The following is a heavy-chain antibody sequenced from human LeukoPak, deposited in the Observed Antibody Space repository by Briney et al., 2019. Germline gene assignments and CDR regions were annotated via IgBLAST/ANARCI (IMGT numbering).Heavy chain of an antibody. Sequence: SETLSLTCTVSGYSISSGYYWGWIRQPPGKGLEWIGSIYHSGSTYYNPSLKSRVTISVDTSKNQFSLKLSSVTAADTAVYYCARVFGEGPHFDYWGQGTLVTVSS. J-gene: IGHJ4*02. CDR3: ARVFGEGPHFDY. D-gene: IGHD3-10*01. CDR2: IYHSGST. CDR1: GYSISSGYY. V-gene: IGHV4-38-2*02.